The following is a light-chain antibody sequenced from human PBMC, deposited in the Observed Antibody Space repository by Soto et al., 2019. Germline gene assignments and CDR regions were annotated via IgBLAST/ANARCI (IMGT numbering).Light chain of an antibody. CDR3: QRYGSSLIT. Sequence: EVVMTQSPATLSVFPGERVTLSCRASQSVSTSLAWYQQKPGQAPRLLIYSASTRATGIPARFSGSGSGTEFTLTISSLESEDFAVYYCQRYGSSLITFGQGTRLEIK. J-gene: IGKJ5*01. CDR2: SAS. V-gene: IGKV3-15*01. CDR1: QSVSTS.